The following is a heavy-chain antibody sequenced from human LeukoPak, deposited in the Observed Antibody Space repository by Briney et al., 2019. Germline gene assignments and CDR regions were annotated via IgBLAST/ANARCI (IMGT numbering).Heavy chain of an antibody. Sequence: GRSLSLTCAASGFTFSNYYMHWVRQTPGKGLEWVALISYDGGIKYYGDSVRGRFTPSRDNSQNTVFLEMNNLRPEDTAVYYCAKGGEQKTLRWAMDSWGQGTLVTVSS. CDR3: AKGGEQKTLRWAMDS. CDR1: GFTFSNYY. J-gene: IGHJ4*02. D-gene: IGHD4-23*01. CDR2: ISYDGGIK. V-gene: IGHV3-30*18.